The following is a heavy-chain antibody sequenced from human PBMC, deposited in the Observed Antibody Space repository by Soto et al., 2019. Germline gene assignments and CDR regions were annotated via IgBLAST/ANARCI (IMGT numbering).Heavy chain of an antibody. J-gene: IGHJ5*02. CDR3: ARLELGPDYDLTWFDP. CDR1: GGSISTKSHY. Sequence: QLQLQESGPGLVKPSETLSLTCTVSGGSISTKSHYWGWVRQSPGKGLEWIASSHFTGNTYYNKALKGQVTMSHNASNNEFPPHLRFVTAADTAVYYCARLELGPDYDLTWFDPWGRGTLVTVS. D-gene: IGHD3-16*01. V-gene: IGHV4-39*01. CDR2: SHFTGNT.